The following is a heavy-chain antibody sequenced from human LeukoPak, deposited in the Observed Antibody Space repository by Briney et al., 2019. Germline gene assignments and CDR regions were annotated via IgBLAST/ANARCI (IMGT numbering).Heavy chain of an antibody. Sequence: GGSLRLSCAASGFTFSSYAMSWVRQAPGKGLEWVANIKQDGSEKYYVDSVKGRFTISKDNAENSLYLQMNSLRVEDTAVYYCATGSLKFWGQGTLVTVSS. D-gene: IGHD6-6*01. CDR1: GFTFSSYA. CDR3: ATGSLKF. V-gene: IGHV3-7*01. J-gene: IGHJ4*02. CDR2: IKQDGSEK.